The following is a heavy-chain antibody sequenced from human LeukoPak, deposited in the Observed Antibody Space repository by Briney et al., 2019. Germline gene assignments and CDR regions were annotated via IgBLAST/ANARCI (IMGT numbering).Heavy chain of an antibody. D-gene: IGHD5-24*01. CDR1: GFTFSSYA. J-gene: IGHJ4*02. CDR3: ARSVEMATITV. Sequence: GGSLRLSCAASGFTFSSYAMSWVRQAPGKGLEWVSSISSSSSYIYYADSVKGRFTISRDNAKNSLYLQMNSLRAEDTAVYYCARSVEMATITVWGQGTLVTVSS. CDR2: ISSSSSYI. V-gene: IGHV3-21*01.